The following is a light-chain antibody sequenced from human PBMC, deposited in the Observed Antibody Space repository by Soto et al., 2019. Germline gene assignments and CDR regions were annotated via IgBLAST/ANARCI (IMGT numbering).Light chain of an antibody. CDR3: AAWDDSLNGYV. CDR1: SSNIATNT. J-gene: IGLJ1*01. Sequence: QSVLTQPPSASGTPGQRVTISCSGSSSNIATNTVIWYQQLPGTAPKLLIFSYNQRPSGVPDRFSGSKSGTSASLAISGLQSEDEAHYYCAAWDDSLNGYVFGTGTKVT. V-gene: IGLV1-44*01. CDR2: SYN.